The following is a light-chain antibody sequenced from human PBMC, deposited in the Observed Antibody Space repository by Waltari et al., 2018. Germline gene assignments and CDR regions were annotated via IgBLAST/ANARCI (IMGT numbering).Light chain of an antibody. CDR1: TGAVTSGFY. CDR2: STN. CDR3: LLYYGGAQV. V-gene: IGLV7-43*01. Sequence: QTVVTQEPSLTVSPGGTVTLTCASSTGAVTSGFYPSWFQQKPGQPPRALIYSTNNKHAWTPALFSGSLLGIKAALTLSVVQGEDEAEYYCLLYYGGAQVFGGGTKLTVL. J-gene: IGLJ3*02.